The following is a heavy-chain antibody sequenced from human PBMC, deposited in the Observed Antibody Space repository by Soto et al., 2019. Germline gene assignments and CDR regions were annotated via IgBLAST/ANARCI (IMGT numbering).Heavy chain of an antibody. CDR2: ISYDGSNK. Sequence: QVQLMESGGGVVQPGRSLRLSCAASGLTFSSYAMHWVRQAPGKGLEWVAVISYDGSNKYYADSVKGRFTISRDNSKNTLYLQMNSLRAEDTAVYYCARETYSSGWTPTFDYWGQGTLVTVSS. CDR1: GLTFSSYA. J-gene: IGHJ4*02. CDR3: ARETYSSGWTPTFDY. V-gene: IGHV3-30-3*01. D-gene: IGHD6-19*01.